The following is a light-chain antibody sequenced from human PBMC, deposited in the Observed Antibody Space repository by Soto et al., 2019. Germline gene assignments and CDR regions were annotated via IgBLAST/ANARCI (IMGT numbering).Light chain of an antibody. J-gene: IGLJ1*01. CDR2: DDS. Sequence: SYELTQPPSVSVAPGQTASIACGGDSIGTKSVNWYQQRPGQAPVVVVYDDSDRPTGIPERFSGSNSGNTATLTISRVEAGDEADYYCQVWNGRNFQGVFGPGTKVTVL. CDR3: QVWNGRNFQGV. CDR1: SIGTKS. V-gene: IGLV3-21*02.